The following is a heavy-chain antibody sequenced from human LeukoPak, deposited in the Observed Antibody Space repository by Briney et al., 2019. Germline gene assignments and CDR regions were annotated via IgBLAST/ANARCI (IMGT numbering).Heavy chain of an antibody. CDR1: GGSFSTYY. D-gene: IGHD3-10*01. J-gene: IGHJ4*02. CDR3: ARDAKYYYGSRTYFFFEY. Sequence: SETLSLTCTVSGGSFSTYYWSWIRQPAGKGLEWIGHIYTSGTTNYNPSLKSRVTMSIDTSKNQFSLKLSSITAADTAVYYCARDAKYYYGSRTYFFFEYWGQGTPLTVSS. V-gene: IGHV4-4*07. CDR2: IYTSGTT.